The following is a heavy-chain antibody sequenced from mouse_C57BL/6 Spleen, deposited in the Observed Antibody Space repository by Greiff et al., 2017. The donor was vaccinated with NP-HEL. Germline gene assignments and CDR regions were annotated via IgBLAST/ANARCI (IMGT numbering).Heavy chain of an antibody. CDR3: ARGNDFYAMDD. Sequence: QVQLQQPGAELVRPGSSVKLSCKASGYTFTSYWMDWVKQRPGQGLEWIGNIYPSDSETHYNQKFKDKATLTVDKSSSTAYMQLSSLTSEDSAVYYCARGNDFYAMDDWGQGTSVTVSS. V-gene: IGHV1-61*01. CDR2: IYPSDSET. CDR1: GYTFTSYW. J-gene: IGHJ4*01.